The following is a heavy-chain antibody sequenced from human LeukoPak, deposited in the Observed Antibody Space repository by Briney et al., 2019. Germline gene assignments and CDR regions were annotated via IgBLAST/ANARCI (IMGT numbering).Heavy chain of an antibody. J-gene: IGHJ4*02. Sequence: GGSLRLSCAASGFTFSSYAMHWVRQAPGKGLEWVAVISYDGSNKYYADSVKGRFTISRDNFKNTLYLQMNSLRAEDTAVYYCARGLGVFDYWGQGTLVTVSS. V-gene: IGHV3-30-3*01. CDR3: ARGLGVFDY. CDR1: GFTFSSYA. D-gene: IGHD3-16*01. CDR2: ISYDGSNK.